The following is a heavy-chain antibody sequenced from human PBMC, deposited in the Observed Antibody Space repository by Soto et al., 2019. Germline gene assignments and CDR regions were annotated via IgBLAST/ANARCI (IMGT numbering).Heavy chain of an antibody. CDR2: TSYDGNNK. CDR1: GFMFKSYV. V-gene: IGHV3-30*19. D-gene: IGHD3-16*01. CDR3: ARGGTTGGFDL. Sequence: QLQLVESGGGVVQPGTSLRLSCTASGFMFKSYVMHWVRQAPGKGLEWVALTSYDGNNKYYGDSVKGRFTVSRDNSKNTLLLQMDSLKPEETALYYCARGGTTGGFDLWGQGTLVSVSS. J-gene: IGHJ4*02.